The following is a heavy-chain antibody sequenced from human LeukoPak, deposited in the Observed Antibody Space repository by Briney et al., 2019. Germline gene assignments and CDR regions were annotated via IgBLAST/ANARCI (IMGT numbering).Heavy chain of an antibody. V-gene: IGHV3-7*01. CDR2: IEQDGSEK. CDR1: GFTFSTYW. CDR3: ARHRSGTYISDGNDAFDI. D-gene: IGHD1-26*01. Sequence: GGSPRLSCAASGFTFSTYWMSWVRQAPGKGLEWVANIEQDGSEKNYVDFVKGRFTISRDNAKNSLYLQMNSLRAEDTAVYYCARHRSGTYISDGNDAFDIWGQGTMVTVSS. J-gene: IGHJ3*02.